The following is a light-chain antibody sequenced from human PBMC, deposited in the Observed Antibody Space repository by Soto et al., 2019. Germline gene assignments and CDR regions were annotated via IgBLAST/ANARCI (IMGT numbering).Light chain of an antibody. Sequence: DIQMTQSPSTLSASVGDRVTITCRASQSISSSLAWYQQIPGKAPKLLIYMASSLQSGVPSRFSGTGSGTEFTLTISSLQPDDFATYYCQQYNSYSRTFGQGTEVELK. CDR2: MAS. CDR1: QSISSS. J-gene: IGKJ1*01. CDR3: QQYNSYSRT. V-gene: IGKV1-5*03.